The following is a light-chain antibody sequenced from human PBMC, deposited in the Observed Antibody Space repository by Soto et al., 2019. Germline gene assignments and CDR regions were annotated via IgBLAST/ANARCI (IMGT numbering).Light chain of an antibody. CDR2: TND. V-gene: IGLV1-44*01. J-gene: IGLJ2*01. Sequence: QSVLTQPPSASGTPGQRVTISCSGSSSNIGSNAVNWYRQLPRTAPKLLIHTNDQRPSGVPDRFSGSQSGTSASLAISGLQSEDEAEYYCATWDVSLSGVVFGGGTQLTVL. CDR3: ATWDVSLSGVV. CDR1: SSNIGSNA.